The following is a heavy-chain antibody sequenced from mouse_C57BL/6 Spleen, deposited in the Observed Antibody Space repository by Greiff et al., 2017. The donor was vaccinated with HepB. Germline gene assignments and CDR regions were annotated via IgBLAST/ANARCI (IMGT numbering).Heavy chain of an antibody. CDR2: ISYDGSN. J-gene: IGHJ1*03. V-gene: IGHV3-6*01. D-gene: IGHD2-3*01. CDR1: GYSITSGYY. Sequence: EVKLVESGPGLVKPSQSLSLTCSVTGYSITSGYYWNWIRQFPGNKLEWMGYISYDGSNNYNPSLKNRISIPRDTSKNQFFLKLNSVTTESTATYYCARGVLSWYFDVWGTGTTVTVSS. CDR3: ARGVLSWYFDV.